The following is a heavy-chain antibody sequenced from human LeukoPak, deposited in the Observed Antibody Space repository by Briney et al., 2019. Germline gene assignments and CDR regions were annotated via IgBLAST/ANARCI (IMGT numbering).Heavy chain of an antibody. CDR3: AKDMRAKSWDYDFWSGYLYYYYGMDV. Sequence: HAGGSLRLSCAASGFTFSSYGMHWVRQAPGKGLEWVAVISYDGSNKYYADSVKGRFTISRDNSKNTLYLQMNSLRAEDTAVYYCAKDMRAKSWDYDFWSGYLYYYYGMDVWGQGTTVTVSS. CDR1: GFTFSSYG. D-gene: IGHD3-3*01. V-gene: IGHV3-30*18. J-gene: IGHJ6*02. CDR2: ISYDGSNK.